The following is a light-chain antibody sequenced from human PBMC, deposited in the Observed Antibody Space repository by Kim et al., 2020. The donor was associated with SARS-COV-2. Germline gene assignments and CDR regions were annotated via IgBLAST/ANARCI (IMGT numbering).Light chain of an antibody. V-gene: IGLV1-40*01. CDR2: GNN. CDR3: QSFDNNLSVL. J-gene: IGLJ2*01. CDR1: SSNIGSHSD. Sequence: GQRVTITCTGSSSNIGSHSDVHWYQQLPGRPPKLLIRGNNNRPSGVPDRFSASKSGTSASLAITGLQPDDEADYFCQSFDNNLSVLFGGGTKLTVL.